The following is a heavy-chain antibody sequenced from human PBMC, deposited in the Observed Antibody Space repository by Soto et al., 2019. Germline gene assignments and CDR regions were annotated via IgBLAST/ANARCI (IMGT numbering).Heavy chain of an antibody. CDR2: IWYDGSNK. CDR3: ARDPPGGDASRFDY. D-gene: IGHD2-21*02. Sequence: QVQLVESGGGVVQPGRSLRLSCAASGFTFSSNGMHWVRQAPGKGLQWVAVIWYDGSNKYYADCVKGRFTISRDKSKNTLYLQMTSLRAEDTAVYYCARDPPGGDASRFDYWGQGTLVTVSS. CDR1: GFTFSSNG. V-gene: IGHV3-33*01. J-gene: IGHJ4*02.